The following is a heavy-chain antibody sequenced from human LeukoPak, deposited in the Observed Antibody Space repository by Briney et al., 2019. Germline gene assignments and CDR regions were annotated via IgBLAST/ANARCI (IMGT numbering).Heavy chain of an antibody. J-gene: IGHJ6*02. D-gene: IGHD3-22*01. Sequence: ASVKVSCKASGYPFTGYYLHWVRQAPGQGLEWMGWINPNSGFTNYAQKLQGRVTMTTDTSTSTAYMELRSLRSDDTAVYYCARGWLLPNSGMDVWGQGTTVTVSS. CDR1: GYPFTGYY. V-gene: IGHV1-2*02. CDR2: INPNSGFT. CDR3: ARGWLLPNSGMDV.